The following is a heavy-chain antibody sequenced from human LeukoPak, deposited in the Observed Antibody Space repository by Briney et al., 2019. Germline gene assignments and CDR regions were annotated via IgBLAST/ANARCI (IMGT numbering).Heavy chain of an antibody. CDR2: IIPIFGTA. V-gene: IGHV1-69*13. D-gene: IGHD2-15*01. CDR3: ARSQGYCSGGSCYEPDY. CDR1: GGTFGSYA. J-gene: IGHJ4*02. Sequence: GASVKVSCKASGGTFGSYAISWVRQAPGQGLEWMGGIIPIFGTANYAQKFQGRVTITADESTSTAYMELSSLRSEDTAVYYCARSQGYCSGGSCYEPDYWGQGTLVTVSS.